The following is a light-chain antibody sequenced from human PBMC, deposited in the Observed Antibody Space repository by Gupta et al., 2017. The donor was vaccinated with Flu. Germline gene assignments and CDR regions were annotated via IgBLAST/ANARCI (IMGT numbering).Light chain of an antibody. Sequence: QSVLTQPPSASGAPGQRVTISCSGSRSNIGSNYVNWYQQLPGTAPKLLIYRNNQRPSGAPDRFAGSKSGTSASLAISGLRSEDEADYYCASYDDSLRGQVFGGGTKLTVL. V-gene: IGLV1-47*01. CDR2: RNN. CDR3: ASYDDSLRGQV. CDR1: RSNIGSNY. J-gene: IGLJ3*02.